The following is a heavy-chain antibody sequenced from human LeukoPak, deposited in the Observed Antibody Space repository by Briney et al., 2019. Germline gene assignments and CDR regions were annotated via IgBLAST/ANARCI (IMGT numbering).Heavy chain of an antibody. CDR1: GFSFSDYW. Sequence: GGSLRLSCAASGFSFSDYWVTWVRQAPVRGLEWVANINKDGSEKHYVDSVKGRFSISRDNAKNSLYLQMNSLRAEDTAVYYCAISSGVVIGLGFDYWGQGTLVTVSS. CDR2: INKDGSEK. J-gene: IGHJ4*02. V-gene: IGHV3-7*01. D-gene: IGHD3-3*01. CDR3: AISSGVVIGLGFDY.